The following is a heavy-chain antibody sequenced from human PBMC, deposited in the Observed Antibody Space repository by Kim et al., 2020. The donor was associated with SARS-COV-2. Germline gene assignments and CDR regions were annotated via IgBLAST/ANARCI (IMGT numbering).Heavy chain of an antibody. D-gene: IGHD3-10*01. V-gene: IGHV3-23*01. CDR3: ANLAYYYGSGSLRSYY. J-gene: IGHJ4*02. Sequence: SGKGRFTISRDNSKNTLYLQMNSLRAEDTAVYYCANLAYYYGSGSLRSYYWGQGTLVTVSS.